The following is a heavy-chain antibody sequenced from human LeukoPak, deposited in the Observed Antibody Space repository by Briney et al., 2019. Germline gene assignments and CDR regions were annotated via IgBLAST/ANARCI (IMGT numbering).Heavy chain of an antibody. V-gene: IGHV3-66*01. CDR1: GFTFSSYW. CDR2: IYSGGST. CDR3: ARDVYPLSSWYLY. J-gene: IGHJ4*02. D-gene: IGHD6-13*01. Sequence: GGSLRLSCAASGFTFSSYWMSWVRQAPGKGLEWVSVIYSGGSTYYADSVKGRFTISRDNSKNTLYLQMNSLRAEDMAVYYCARDVYPLSSWYLYWGQGTLVTVSS.